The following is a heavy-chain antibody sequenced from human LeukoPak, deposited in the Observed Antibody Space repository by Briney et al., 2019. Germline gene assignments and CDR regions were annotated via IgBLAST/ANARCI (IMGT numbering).Heavy chain of an antibody. CDR2: IKQDGSEK. D-gene: IGHD1-26*01. CDR3: ARRLGATIAAFDI. J-gene: IGHJ3*02. Sequence: GGSLRLSCAASGFTFSSYWMSWVRQAPGKGLEWVANIKQDGSEKYYVDSVKGRFTISRDNAKNSLYLQMNNLRAEDTAVYYCARRLGATIAAFDIWGQGTMVTVSS. V-gene: IGHV3-7*01. CDR1: GFTFSSYW.